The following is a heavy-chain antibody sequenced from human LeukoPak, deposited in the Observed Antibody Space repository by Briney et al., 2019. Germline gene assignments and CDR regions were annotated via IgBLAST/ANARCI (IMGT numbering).Heavy chain of an antibody. CDR1: GGSISSSSYY. D-gene: IGHD6-25*01. V-gene: IGHV4-39*07. CDR3: AKDRRLAAFDY. Sequence: SETLSLTCTVSGGSISSSSYYWGWIRQPPGKGLEWIGSIYYSGSTYYNPSLRSRVTISVDTSKNQFSLKLISVTAADTAVYYCAKDRRLAAFDYGGQGTLVTVSS. CDR2: IYYSGST. J-gene: IGHJ4*02.